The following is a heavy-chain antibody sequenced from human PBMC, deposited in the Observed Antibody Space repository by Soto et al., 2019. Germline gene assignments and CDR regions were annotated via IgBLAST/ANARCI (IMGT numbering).Heavy chain of an antibody. CDR2: IWYDGSNK. J-gene: IGHJ4*02. CDR1: GFTFSSYG. D-gene: IGHD2-2*01. Sequence: GGSLRLSCAASGFTFSSYGMHWVRQAPGKGLEWVAVIWYDGSNKYYADSVKGRFTISRDNSKNTLYLQMNSLRAEDTAVYYCARDGPSARTSHCYFDYWGQGTLVTVSS. V-gene: IGHV3-33*01. CDR3: ARDGPSARTSHCYFDY.